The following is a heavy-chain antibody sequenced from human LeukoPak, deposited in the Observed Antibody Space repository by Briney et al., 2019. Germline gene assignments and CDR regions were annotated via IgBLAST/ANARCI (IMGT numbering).Heavy chain of an antibody. CDR2: IIPIFGTA. CDR1: GGTFSSYA. Sequence: SVKVSCKASGGTFSSYAISWVRQAPGQGLEWVGGIIPIFGTANYAQKFQGRVTITADESTSTAYMELSSLRSEDTAVYYCARGGAAYYYDSSGTRSFDYWGQGTLVTVSS. J-gene: IGHJ4*02. CDR3: ARGGAAYYYDSSGTRSFDY. V-gene: IGHV1-69*13. D-gene: IGHD3-22*01.